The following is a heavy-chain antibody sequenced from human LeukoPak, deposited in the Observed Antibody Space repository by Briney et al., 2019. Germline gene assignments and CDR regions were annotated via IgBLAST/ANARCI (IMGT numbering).Heavy chain of an antibody. Sequence: KPSETLSLTCTVSGGSISSYYWSWIRQPPGKGLEWIGSIYYSGSTYYNPSLKSRVTISVDTSNNQFSLKLSSVTAADTAVYYCANGYYYDSSGYHTLDAFDIWGQGTMVTVSS. CDR1: GGSISSYY. CDR2: IYYSGST. CDR3: ANGYYYDSSGYHTLDAFDI. D-gene: IGHD3-22*01. J-gene: IGHJ3*02. V-gene: IGHV4-59*05.